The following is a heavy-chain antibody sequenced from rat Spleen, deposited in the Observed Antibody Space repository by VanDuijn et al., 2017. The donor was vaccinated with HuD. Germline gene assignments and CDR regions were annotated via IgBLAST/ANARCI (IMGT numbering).Heavy chain of an antibody. V-gene: IGHV5-31*01. D-gene: IGHD1-10*01. CDR1: GFTYSNYV. CDR3: TREEQLRDYVMDA. Sequence: EVQLVESGGGLVQPGRSLKLSCAASGFTYSNYVMTWIRQAPGKGLEWVASITNTGGSTYYPDSVKGRFTISRDNAKSTLYLQMNSLRSEDTATYYCTREEQLRDYVMDAWGQGASVTVSS. J-gene: IGHJ4*01. CDR2: ITNTGGST.